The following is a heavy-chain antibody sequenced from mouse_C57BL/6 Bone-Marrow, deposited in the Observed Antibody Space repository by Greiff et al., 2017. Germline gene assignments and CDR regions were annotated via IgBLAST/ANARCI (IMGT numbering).Heavy chain of an antibody. CDR1: GFTFSDYY. CDR2: ISNGGGST. V-gene: IGHV5-12*01. J-gene: IGHJ4*01. Sequence: EVMLVESGGGLVQPGGSLKLSCAASGFTFSDYYMYWVRQTPEKRLEWVAYISNGGGSTYYPDTVKGRFTISRDNAKNTLYLQMSRLKSEDTAMYYCARQRREYAIDYWGQGTSVTVSS. CDR3: ARQRREYAIDY.